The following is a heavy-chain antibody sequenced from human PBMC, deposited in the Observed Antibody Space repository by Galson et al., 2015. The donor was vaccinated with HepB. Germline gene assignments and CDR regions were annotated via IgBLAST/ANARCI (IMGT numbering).Heavy chain of an antibody. CDR1: GYTFTSYG. V-gene: IGHV1-18*04. CDR2: ISAYNGNT. J-gene: IGHJ6*02. Sequence: SVKVSCKASGYTFTSYGISWVRQAPGQGLEWMGWISAYNGNTNYAQKLQGRVTMTTDTSTSTAYMELRSLRSDDTAVYYCARDRFLEWYYYGMDVWGQGTTVTVSS. CDR3: ARDRFLEWYYYGMDV. D-gene: IGHD3-3*01.